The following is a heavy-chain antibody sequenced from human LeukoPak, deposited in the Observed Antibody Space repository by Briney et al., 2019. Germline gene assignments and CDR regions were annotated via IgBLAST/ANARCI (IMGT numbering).Heavy chain of an antibody. J-gene: IGHJ4*02. Sequence: ASVKVSCKASGYTFTSYGISWWRRAPGQGLKGMEWISAYNGNTNYAQKLQGRVTMTTDTSTSTAYMELRSLRSDDTAVYYCARANRDGYNNPYYWGQGTLVTVSS. V-gene: IGHV1-18*01. D-gene: IGHD5-24*01. CDR2: ISAYNGNT. CDR1: GYTFTSYG. CDR3: ARANRDGYNNPYY.